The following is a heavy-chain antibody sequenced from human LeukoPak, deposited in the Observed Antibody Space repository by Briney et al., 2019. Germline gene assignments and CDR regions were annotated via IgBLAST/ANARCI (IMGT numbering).Heavy chain of an antibody. CDR2: IIPILGIA. V-gene: IGHV1-69*04. CDR1: GGTFSSYA. CDR3: ARVGALEYGMDV. J-gene: IGHJ6*02. D-gene: IGHD3-16*01. Sequence: APVKVSCKASGGTFSSYAISWVRQAPGQGLEWMGRIIPILGIANYAQKFQGRVTITADKSTSTAYMELSSLRSEDTAVYYCARVGALEYGMDVWGQGTTVTVSS.